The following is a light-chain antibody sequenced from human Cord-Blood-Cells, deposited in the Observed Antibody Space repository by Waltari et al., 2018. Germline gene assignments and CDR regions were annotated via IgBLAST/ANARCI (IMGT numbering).Light chain of an antibody. CDR1: QSVSSSY. CDR2: GAS. V-gene: IGKV3-20*01. CDR3: QQYGSSRT. Sequence: EIVLTQSPGTLSLSPGERATLSCRASQSVSSSYLAWYQQKPGQAPRLLIYGASSRATCIPDRFSVSGSGTDFTLTISRLEPEDFAVYYCQQYGSSRTFGQGIKVEIK. J-gene: IGKJ1*01.